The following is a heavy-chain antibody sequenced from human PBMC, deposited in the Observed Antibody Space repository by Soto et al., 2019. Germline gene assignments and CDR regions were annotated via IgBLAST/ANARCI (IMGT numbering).Heavy chain of an antibody. CDR1: GFTFSNYY. Sequence: QVQLVESGGGLVKPGGSLRLSCAASGFTFSNYYMSWIRRAPGKGLELLSYISNSGSTMYYAGSVRGRFIISRDNAKNSVYLQMNSLRAEDAGVYYCARLYGAPWGGFDPWGQGTLVTVSS. CDR3: ARLYGAPWGGFDP. J-gene: IGHJ5*02. D-gene: IGHD3-16*01. CDR2: ISNSGSTM. V-gene: IGHV3-11*01.